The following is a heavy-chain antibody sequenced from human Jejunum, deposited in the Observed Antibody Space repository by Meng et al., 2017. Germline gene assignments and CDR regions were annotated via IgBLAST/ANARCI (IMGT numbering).Heavy chain of an antibody. CDR2: IYPPDSNT. Sequence: GESLKISCKASGYSFTTYWIAWVRQMPGKGLECMGIIYPPDSNTRYSPSFEGQVTISVDKSISTAYLQWASLKPSDTAMYYCARQGDGSSSWHTVDYWGQGTLVTVSS. CDR1: GYSFTTYW. CDR3: ARQGDGSSSWHTVDY. V-gene: IGHV5-51*01. D-gene: IGHD6-13*01. J-gene: IGHJ4*02.